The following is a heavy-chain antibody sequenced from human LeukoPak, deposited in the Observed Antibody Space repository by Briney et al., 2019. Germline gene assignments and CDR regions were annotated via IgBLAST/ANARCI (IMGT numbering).Heavy chain of an antibody. D-gene: IGHD4/OR15-4a*01. J-gene: IGHJ5*02. Sequence: SETLSLTCTVSGGSISSGGYYWSWIRQPPGKGLEWIGYIYHSGSTNYNPSLKSRVTISVDKSKNQFSLKLSSVTAADTAVYYCARAPATMLRQFDPWGQGTLVTVSS. CDR3: ARAPATMLRQFDP. CDR2: IYHSGST. CDR1: GGSISSGGYY. V-gene: IGHV4-30-2*01.